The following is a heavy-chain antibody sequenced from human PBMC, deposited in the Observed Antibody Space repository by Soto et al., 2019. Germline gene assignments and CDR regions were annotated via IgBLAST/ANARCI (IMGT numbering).Heavy chain of an antibody. V-gene: IGHV3-48*01. J-gene: IGHJ4*02. CDR2: ISSSSSTI. D-gene: IGHD3-22*01. CDR1: GFTLSSYS. Sequence: SGGSLRLSCAASGFTLSSYSMNWVRQAPGKGLEWVSYISSSSSTIYYADSVKGRFTISRDNAKNSLYLQMNSLRAEDTAVYYCARGYYDSSGYYWVFDYWGQGTLVTVSS. CDR3: ARGYYDSSGYYWVFDY.